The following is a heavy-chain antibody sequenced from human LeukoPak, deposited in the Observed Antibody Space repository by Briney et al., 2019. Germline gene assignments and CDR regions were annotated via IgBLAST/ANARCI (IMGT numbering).Heavy chain of an antibody. Sequence: GASVKVSCKVSGGTFINYAFSWVRQAPGQGLEWMGGIIPVFSSTNYAQKFQGSLTITSEESTSTAYMELRSLTSEDTAVYFCARDRSGMGASDVWGKGTAVTVSS. V-gene: IGHV1-69*13. D-gene: IGHD1-26*01. J-gene: IGHJ6*04. CDR1: GGTFINYA. CDR3: ARDRSGMGASDV. CDR2: IIPVFSST.